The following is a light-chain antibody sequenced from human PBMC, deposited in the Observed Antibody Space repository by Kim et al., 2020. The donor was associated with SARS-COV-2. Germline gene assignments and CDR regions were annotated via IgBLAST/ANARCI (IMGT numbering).Light chain of an antibody. CDR3: NSRDSSGNQV. CDR1: SLRSYY. J-gene: IGLJ2*01. Sequence: ELTQDPAVSVALGQTVRITCQGDSLRSYYASWYQQKPGQAPVLVIYGKNNRPSGIPDRFSGSSSGNTASLTITGAQAEDEADYYCNSRDSSGNQVFGGGTKLTVL. CDR2: GKN. V-gene: IGLV3-19*01.